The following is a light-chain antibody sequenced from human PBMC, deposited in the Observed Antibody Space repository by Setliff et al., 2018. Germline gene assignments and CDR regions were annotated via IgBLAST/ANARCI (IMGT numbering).Light chain of an antibody. J-gene: IGLJ1*01. CDR1: SSDVGTYNY. CDR3: CSYAGGSTYV. CDR2: DVS. Sequence: QSALTQPRSVSGSPGQSVTISCTGTSSDVGTYNYVSWYQQHPGKVPKLMIYDVSKRPSGVPDRFSASKSGNTASLTISGLQAEDEADYYCCSYAGGSTYVFGTGTKVTVL. V-gene: IGLV2-11*01.